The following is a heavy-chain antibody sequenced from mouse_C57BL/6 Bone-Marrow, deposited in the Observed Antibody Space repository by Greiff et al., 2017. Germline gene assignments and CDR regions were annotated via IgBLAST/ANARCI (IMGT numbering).Heavy chain of an antibody. J-gene: IGHJ1*03. Sequence: QVTLKVSGPGILQPSQTLSLTCSFSGFSLSTFGMGVGWIRQPSGKGLEWLAHIWWDDDKYYNPALKSRLPISKDTSKNQVFLKIANVDTADTATYYCARDYYGSSIWYFDVWGTGTTVTVSS. CDR3: ARDYYGSSIWYFDV. CDR2: IWWDDDK. CDR1: GFSLSTFGMG. D-gene: IGHD1-1*01. V-gene: IGHV8-8*01.